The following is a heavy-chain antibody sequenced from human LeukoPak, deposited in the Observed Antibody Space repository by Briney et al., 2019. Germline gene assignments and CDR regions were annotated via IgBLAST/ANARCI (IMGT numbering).Heavy chain of an antibody. J-gene: IGHJ4*02. CDR3: AGDQGEGYDK. V-gene: IGHV3-11*01. CDR2: MGSTGRTI. Sequence: GRSLRLSCAASGFTFSDYYMSWIRQAPGKGLEWVSYMGSTGRTIYYADSVKGRLTISRDNAKNSLYLQMNSLRAEDTAVYYCAGDQGEGYDKWGQGTLVIVSS. D-gene: IGHD1-1*01. CDR1: GFTFSDYY.